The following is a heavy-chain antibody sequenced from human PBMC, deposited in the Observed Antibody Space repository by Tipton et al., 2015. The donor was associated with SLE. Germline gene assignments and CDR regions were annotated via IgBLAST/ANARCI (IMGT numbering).Heavy chain of an antibody. D-gene: IGHD6-13*01. Sequence: QLVQSGGGVVQPGRSLRLSCAASGFTFSSYGMHWVRQAPGKGLEWVAVIWYDGSNKYYADSVKGRFTISRDNAKNSLHLQMNSLRDEDTAFYYCARRGTADTRFWYFDLWGRGTLVTVSS. CDR2: IWYDGSNK. J-gene: IGHJ2*01. CDR1: GFTFSSYG. CDR3: ARRGTADTRFWYFDL. V-gene: IGHV3-33*08.